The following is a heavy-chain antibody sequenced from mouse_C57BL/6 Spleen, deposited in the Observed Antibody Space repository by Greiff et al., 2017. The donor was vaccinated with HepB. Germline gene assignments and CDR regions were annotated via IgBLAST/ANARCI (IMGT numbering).Heavy chain of an antibody. V-gene: IGHV2-2*01. Sequence: QVHVKQSGPGLVQPSQSLSITCTVSGFSLTSYGVHWVRQSPGKGLEWLGVIWSGGSTDYNAAFISRLSISKDNSKSQVFFKMNSLKADDTAIYYCARRDYGSSYPYYYAMDYWGQGTSVTVSS. CDR3: ARRDYGSSYPYYYAMDY. CDR2: IWSGGST. CDR1: GFSLTSYG. D-gene: IGHD1-1*01. J-gene: IGHJ4*01.